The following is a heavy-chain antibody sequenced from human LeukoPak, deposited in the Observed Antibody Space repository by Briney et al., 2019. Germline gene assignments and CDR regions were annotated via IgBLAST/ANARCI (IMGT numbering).Heavy chain of an antibody. J-gene: IGHJ3*02. V-gene: IGHV3-74*01. D-gene: IGHD3-3*01. CDR2: IKTDGSST. Sequence: SGGSLRLSCAASGFIFSNYWMHWVRQAPGKGLVWVSRIKTDGSSTSHADSVKGRSTISRDNAKNTLYLQMNSLRAEDTAVYYCTRERYDDAFDIWGQGTMVTVSS. CDR3: TRERYDDAFDI. CDR1: GFIFSNYW.